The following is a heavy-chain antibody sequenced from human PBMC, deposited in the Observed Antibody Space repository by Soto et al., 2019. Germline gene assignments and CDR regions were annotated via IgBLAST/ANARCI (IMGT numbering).Heavy chain of an antibody. V-gene: IGHV5-10-1*01. Sequence: PGESLKISCKGSGYSFTSYWISWVRQMPGKGLEWMGRIDPSDSYTNYSPSFQGHVTISADKSISTAYLQWSSLKASDTAMYYCARLKLEYCSGGSCYGYGMDVWGQGTTVTVSS. CDR1: GYSFTSYW. J-gene: IGHJ6*02. CDR3: ARLKLEYCSGGSCYGYGMDV. CDR2: IDPSDSYT. D-gene: IGHD2-15*01.